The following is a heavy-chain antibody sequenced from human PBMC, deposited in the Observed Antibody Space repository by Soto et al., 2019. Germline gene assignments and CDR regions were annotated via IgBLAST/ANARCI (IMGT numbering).Heavy chain of an antibody. CDR2: INYSGST. J-gene: IGHJ3*02. CDR1: GDSISGYY. Sequence: SETLSLTCTVSGDSISGYYWSWVRQPPGKGLEWIGYINYSGSTKYNPSLKSRVTISVDTSKNQFSLKLNSVTAADTAVYYCTRDRFYNTVLGAFDIRGQGTMVTVSS. V-gene: IGHV4-59*01. CDR3: TRDRFYNTVLGAFDI. D-gene: IGHD1-1*01.